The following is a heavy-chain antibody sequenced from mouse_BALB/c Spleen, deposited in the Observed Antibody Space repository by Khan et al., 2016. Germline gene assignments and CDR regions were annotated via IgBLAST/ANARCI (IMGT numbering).Heavy chain of an antibody. CDR1: GYAFTNFL. J-gene: IGHJ2*01. V-gene: IGHV1-54*03. Sequence: QIQLVQSGAELVRPGTSVKVSCKASGYAFTNFLIQWVKQRPGQGLEWVGVINPESGGTNYNKKFKDKATLTADKSSSTAYMQLSSLTSDDSAVYFCASYGNFDYWGQGTTLTVSS. D-gene: IGHD2-1*01. CDR3: ASYGNFDY. CDR2: INPESGGT.